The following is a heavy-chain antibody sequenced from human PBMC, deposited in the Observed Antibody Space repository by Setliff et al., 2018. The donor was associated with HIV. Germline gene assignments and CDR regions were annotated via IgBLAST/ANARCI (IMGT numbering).Heavy chain of an antibody. CDR1: GGSFSDYY. V-gene: IGHV4-34*01. J-gene: IGHJ5*01. D-gene: IGHD1-7*01. CDR2: INHSGST. Sequence: SETLSLTCAVYGGSFSDYYWSWIRQPPGKGLEWIGEINHSGSTNYNPSLKRRVTISVDTSKNQFSLKLNSVTAADTAVYYCARVRLELRQYWFDSWGQGSPVTVTS. CDR3: ARVRLELRQYWFDS.